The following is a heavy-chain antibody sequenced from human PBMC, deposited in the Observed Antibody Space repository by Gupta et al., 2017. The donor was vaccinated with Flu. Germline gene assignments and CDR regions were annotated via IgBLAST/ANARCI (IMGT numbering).Heavy chain of an antibody. V-gene: IGHV4-31*03. CDR3: ASGGNSGEYFDY. CDR1: GGSLSSGGFY. Sequence: QVQLQESGPGLVKPSQTLSLTCTVSGGSLSSGGFYWSWIRQHPGRGLEWIGFIHYSGSTYYNPSLKSRITISVDTSKNHFSLRLSSVTAADTAVYYCASGGNSGEYFDYWGQGTLVIVSS. CDR2: IHYSGST. J-gene: IGHJ4*02. D-gene: IGHD4-23*01.